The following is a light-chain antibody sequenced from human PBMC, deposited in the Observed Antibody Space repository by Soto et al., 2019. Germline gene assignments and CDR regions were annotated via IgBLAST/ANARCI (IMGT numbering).Light chain of an antibody. J-gene: IGLJ2*01. CDR2: EVT. Sequence: QSALTQPPSASGSLGQSVTISCTGTSSDVGGYNYVSWHQQHPGKAPKLMIYEVTKRPSGVPDRFSGSKSGNTASLTVSGLQAEDEVDHYCRSFAGGGNPVLFGGGTKLTVL. CDR3: RSFAGGGNPVL. V-gene: IGLV2-8*01. CDR1: SSDVGGYNY.